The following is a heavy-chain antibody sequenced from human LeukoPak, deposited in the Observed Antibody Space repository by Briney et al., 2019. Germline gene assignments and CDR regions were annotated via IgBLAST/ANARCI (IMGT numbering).Heavy chain of an antibody. V-gene: IGHV3-23*01. CDR2: ISGTGGRT. Sequence: PGGSLRLSCAASGFTFSSYAMSWVRQAPGKGLEWVSAISGTGGRTYYADSVKGRFTISRDNSKNTLYLQMNSLRAEDTAVYYCARAHYYDSSGYFDYWGQGTLVTVSS. J-gene: IGHJ4*02. D-gene: IGHD3-22*01. CDR3: ARAHYYDSSGYFDY. CDR1: GFTFSSYA.